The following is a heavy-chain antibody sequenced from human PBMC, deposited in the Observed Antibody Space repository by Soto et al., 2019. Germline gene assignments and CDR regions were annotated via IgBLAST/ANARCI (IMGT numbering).Heavy chain of an antibody. CDR2: TYYRSKWYN. CDR3: ATEYVPSPYFDGLSLYLFYI. CDR1: GDSVSSNSAA. Sequence: PSQTLSLTCAISGDSVSSNSAAWNWIRQSQSRGLEWLGRTYYRSKWYNDYAVSVKSRITINPDTSKNQLSLQLKSVTHEDTAVYYCATEYVPSPYFDGLSLYLFYICTQGTMVTVSS. V-gene: IGHV6-1*01. D-gene: IGHD3-10*02. J-gene: IGHJ3*02.